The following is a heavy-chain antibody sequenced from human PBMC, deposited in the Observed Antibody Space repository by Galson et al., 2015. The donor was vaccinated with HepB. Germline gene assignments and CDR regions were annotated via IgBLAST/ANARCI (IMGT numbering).Heavy chain of an antibody. CDR1: GFTFSSYS. D-gene: IGHD1-14*01. V-gene: IGHV3-21*01. Sequence: SLRLSCAASGFTFSSYSMNWVRQAPGKGLEWVSSISSSSSYIYYADSVKGRFTISRDSAKNSLYLQMNSLRAEDTAVYYCARVGADRGSPYFDYWGQGTLVTVSS. CDR3: ARVGADRGSPYFDY. CDR2: ISSSSSYI. J-gene: IGHJ4*02.